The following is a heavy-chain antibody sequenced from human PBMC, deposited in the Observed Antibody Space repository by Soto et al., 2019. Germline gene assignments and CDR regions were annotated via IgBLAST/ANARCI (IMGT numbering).Heavy chain of an antibody. CDR2: INHSGST. D-gene: IGHD6-19*01. J-gene: IGHJ4*02. V-gene: IGHV4-34*01. CDR3: ARATRPIAVDHLTFDY. Sequence: PSQTLSLTCAVYGGSFSGYYWSWIRQPPGKGLEWIGEINHSGSTNYNPSLKSRVTISVDTSKNQFSLKLSSVTAADTAVYYCARATRPIAVDHLTFDYWGQGTLVT. CDR1: GGSFSGYY.